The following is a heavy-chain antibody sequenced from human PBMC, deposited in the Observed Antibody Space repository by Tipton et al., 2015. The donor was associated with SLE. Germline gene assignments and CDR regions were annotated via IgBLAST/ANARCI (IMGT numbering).Heavy chain of an antibody. Sequence: SLRLSCEASGFTFSSYAMNWVRQAPGKGLEWVSAISGSGVSTYYADSVKGRFTISRDNSKNTLYLQMNSLRAEDTAVYYCAKGLQLWLPDYFDYWGQGTLVTVSS. CDR1: GFTFSSYA. CDR3: AKGLQLWLPDYFDY. CDR2: ISGSGVST. J-gene: IGHJ4*02. D-gene: IGHD5-18*01. V-gene: IGHV3-23*01.